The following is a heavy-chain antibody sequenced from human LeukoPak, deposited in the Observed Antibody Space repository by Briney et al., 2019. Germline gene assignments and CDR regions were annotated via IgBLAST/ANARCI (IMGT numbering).Heavy chain of an antibody. CDR2: ISWNSGSI. D-gene: IGHD6-19*01. Sequence: GGSLRLSCAASGFTFDDYAMHWVRQAPGKGLEWVSGISWNSGSIGYADSVEGRFTISRDNAKNSLYLQMNSLRAEDMALYYCAKEGSGWYYFDYWGQGTLVTVSS. CDR1: GFTFDDYA. CDR3: AKEGSGWYYFDY. V-gene: IGHV3-9*03. J-gene: IGHJ4*02.